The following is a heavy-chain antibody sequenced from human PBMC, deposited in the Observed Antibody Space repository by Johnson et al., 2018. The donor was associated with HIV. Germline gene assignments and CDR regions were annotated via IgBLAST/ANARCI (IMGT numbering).Heavy chain of an antibody. CDR2: ISSSGSTV. Sequence: VQLVESGGRVERLGGSLRLSCVGSGFVFDDYGMSWVRQAPGKGLEWVSYISSSGSTVYYADSVKGRFTISRDNAENSLYLQMNSLRAEDTAMYYCARYGLSYAFDIWGQGTVLTVSS. D-gene: IGHD2-2*01. J-gene: IGHJ3*02. CDR1: GFVFDDYG. V-gene: IGHV3-48*04. CDR3: ARYGLSYAFDI.